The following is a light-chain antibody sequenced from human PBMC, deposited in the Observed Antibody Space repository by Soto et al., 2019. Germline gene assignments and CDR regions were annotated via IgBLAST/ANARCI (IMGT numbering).Light chain of an antibody. J-gene: IGLJ3*02. CDR1: SSDIGDYKY. CDR2: EVN. CDR3: SSYKTSITV. V-gene: IGLV2-14*01. Sequence: QSALTQPASVSGSPGQSVPISCSGTSSDIGDYKYVSWYQQHPGKAPKLVISEVNNRPLGVSNRFSGSKSGNTASLTISALQAEDEADYYCSSYKTSITVFGGGTKLTVL.